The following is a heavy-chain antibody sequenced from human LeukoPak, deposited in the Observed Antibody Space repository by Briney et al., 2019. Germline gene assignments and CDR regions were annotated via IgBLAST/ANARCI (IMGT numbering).Heavy chain of an antibody. D-gene: IGHD3-10*01. Sequence: SQALSLTCALSGDSVSNNKVAWNWIRQSPSRGLEWLGRTYYRSKWYNDYAISVKSRITINPDTSMNQFSLQLNSVTPDDTAVYYCARVSSRVFDYWGQGTLVTVSS. CDR1: GDSVSNNKVA. J-gene: IGHJ4*02. V-gene: IGHV6-1*01. CDR3: ARVSSRVFDY. CDR2: TYYRSKWYN.